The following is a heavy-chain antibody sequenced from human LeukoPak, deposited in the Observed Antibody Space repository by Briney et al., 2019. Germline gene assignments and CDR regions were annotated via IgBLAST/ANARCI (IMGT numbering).Heavy chain of an antibody. CDR2: IYYSGST. CDR3: ARHVRFAYSGSYVNWFDP. J-gene: IGHJ5*02. V-gene: IGHV4-59*08. Sequence: PSETLSLTCTVSGGSISSYYWSWIRQPPGKGLEWIGYIYYSGSTNYNPSLKSRVTILVDTSKNQFSLKLSSVTAADTAVYYCARHVRFAYSGSYVNWFDPWGQGTLVTVSS. D-gene: IGHD1-26*01. CDR1: GGSISSYY.